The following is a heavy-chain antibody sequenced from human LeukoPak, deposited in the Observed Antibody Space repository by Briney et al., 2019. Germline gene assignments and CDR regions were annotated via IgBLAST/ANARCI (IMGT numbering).Heavy chain of an antibody. D-gene: IGHD1-7*01. CDR1: GFTFSSYA. V-gene: IGHV3-30*01. Sequence: GRSLRLSCAASGFTFSSYAMHWVRRAPGKGLEWVAVISYDGSNKYYADSVKGRFTISRDNSKNTLYLQMNSLRAEDTAVYYCARGTGTTGAYYFDYWGQGTLVTVSS. J-gene: IGHJ4*02. CDR3: ARGTGTTGAYYFDY. CDR2: ISYDGSNK.